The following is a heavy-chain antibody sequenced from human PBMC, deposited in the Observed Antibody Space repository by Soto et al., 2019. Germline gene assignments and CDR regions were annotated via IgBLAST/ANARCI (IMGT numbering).Heavy chain of an antibody. CDR3: ARDPAVAGTPHFDY. Sequence: QVQLVESGGGVVQPGRSLRLSCAASGFTFSSYGMHWVRQAPGKGLEWVAVIWYDGSNKYYADSVKGRFTISRDNYKNTLYLQMNSLRAEDTAVYYWARDPAVAGTPHFDYWGQGTLVTVSS. D-gene: IGHD6-19*01. V-gene: IGHV3-33*01. CDR1: GFTFSSYG. CDR2: IWYDGSNK. J-gene: IGHJ4*02.